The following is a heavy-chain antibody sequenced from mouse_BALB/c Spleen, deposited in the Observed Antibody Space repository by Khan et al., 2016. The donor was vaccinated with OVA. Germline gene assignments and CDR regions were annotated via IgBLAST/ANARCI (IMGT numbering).Heavy chain of an antibody. CDR2: IYPGDGDT. V-gene: IGHV1-87*01. J-gene: IGHJ2*01. CDR3: ASYRYDYFDY. D-gene: IGHD2-14*01. CDR1: GYTFTSYW. Sequence: QVQLKQSGAELARPGASVKLSCKSSGYTFTSYWMQWIKQRPGQGLEWIGTIYPGDGDTRYTQKFKDKATLTADKSSTTAYMQLSNLASEDSAVYYCASYRYDYFDYWGQGTTLTVSS.